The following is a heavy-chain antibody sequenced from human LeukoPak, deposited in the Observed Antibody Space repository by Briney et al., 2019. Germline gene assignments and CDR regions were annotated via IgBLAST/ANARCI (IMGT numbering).Heavy chain of an antibody. CDR1: GFSLTTNKMC. Sequence: SGPTLVKPTQTLTLTCTFSGFSLTTNKMCVSWIRQPPGKALEWLARIDWDDDKYYSTSLKTRLTISKDTSKNQVVLTMTNVDPVDTATYYCARIIAGPDFLDYWGQGTLITVSS. D-gene: IGHD2-21*01. J-gene: IGHJ4*02. V-gene: IGHV2-70*11. CDR2: IDWDDDK. CDR3: ARIIAGPDFLDY.